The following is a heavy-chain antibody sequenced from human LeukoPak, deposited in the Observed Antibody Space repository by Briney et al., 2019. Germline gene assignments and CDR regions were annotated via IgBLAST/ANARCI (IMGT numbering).Heavy chain of an antibody. Sequence: GRSLRLSCAASGFTFSSYSMNWVRQAPGKGLEWVSYISSSSSTIYYADSVKGRFTISRDNAKNSLYLQMNSLRAEDTAVYYCASLRRTSSDAFDIWGQGTMVTVSS. J-gene: IGHJ3*02. CDR3: ASLRRTSSDAFDI. V-gene: IGHV3-48*01. CDR1: GFTFSSYS. CDR2: ISSSSSTI.